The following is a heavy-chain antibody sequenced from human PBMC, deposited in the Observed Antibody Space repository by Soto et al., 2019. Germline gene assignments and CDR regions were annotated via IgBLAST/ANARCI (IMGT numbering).Heavy chain of an antibody. CDR1: GFTFSSYG. Sequence: GGSLRLSCAASGFTFSSYGMHWVRQAPGKGLEWVAVIWYDGSNKYYADSVKGRFTISRDNSKNTLYLQMSSLRAEDTAVYYCAREWEIGYYGPGGMDVWGQGTTVTVSS. D-gene: IGHD3-10*01. J-gene: IGHJ6*02. CDR3: AREWEIGYYGPGGMDV. CDR2: IWYDGSNK. V-gene: IGHV3-33*01.